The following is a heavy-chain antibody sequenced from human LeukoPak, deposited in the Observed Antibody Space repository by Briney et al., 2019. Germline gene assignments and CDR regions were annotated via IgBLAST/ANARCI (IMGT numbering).Heavy chain of an antibody. V-gene: IGHV1-2*02. CDR2: INPNSGGT. CDR3: ARGGITMVRGANNWFDP. D-gene: IGHD3-10*01. CDR1: GYNVTGYY. J-gene: IGHJ5*02. Sequence: ASVKVSCKTSGYNVTGYYMHWVRQAPGQWLEGMGLINPNSGGTNYAQKFQGRVTMTRDTSISTAYMELSRLRSDDTAVYYCARGGITMVRGANNWFDPWGQGPLVTVSS.